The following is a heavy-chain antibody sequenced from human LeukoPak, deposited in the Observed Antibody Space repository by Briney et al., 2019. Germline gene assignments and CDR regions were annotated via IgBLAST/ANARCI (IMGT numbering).Heavy chain of an antibody. Sequence: PGGSLRLSCEASAFTFSSHAMSWVRQTPGKGLEWVANIKLDGSEKNYVDSVKGRFTISRDNTKNSLYLQMNSLRVEDTAVFYCARDQYDTWSRRGNFDSWGQGTLVIVSS. CDR3: ARDQYDTWSRRGNFDS. J-gene: IGHJ4*02. CDR2: IKLDGSEK. D-gene: IGHD3-3*01. CDR1: AFTFSSHA. V-gene: IGHV3-7*03.